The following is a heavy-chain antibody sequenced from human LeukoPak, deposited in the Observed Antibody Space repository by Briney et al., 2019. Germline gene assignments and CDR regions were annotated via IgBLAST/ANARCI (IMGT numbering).Heavy chain of an antibody. CDR2: IYYSGST. D-gene: IGHD5-12*01. CDR3: ARVATGFGLYYFDY. J-gene: IGHJ4*02. CDR1: GGSISSYY. Sequence: SETLSLTCTVSGGSISSYYWSWIRQPPGKGLEWIGYIYYSGSTNYNPSLKSRVTISVDTSKNQFSLKLSSVTAADTAVYYCARVATGFGLYYFDYWGQGTLVTVSS. V-gene: IGHV4-59*08.